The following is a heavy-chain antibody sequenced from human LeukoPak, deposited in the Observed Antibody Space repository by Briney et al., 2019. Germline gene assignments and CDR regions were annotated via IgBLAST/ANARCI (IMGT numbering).Heavy chain of an antibody. Sequence: GGSLRLSCGASGFTFNSYSMNWVRQAPGKGLEWVSYISSSTSRIYYADSVKGRFTISRDSARRSLFLQMNSLRDKDTAVYYCARDIHWAFDYWGQGTLVTVSS. J-gene: IGHJ4*02. D-gene: IGHD7-27*01. CDR3: ARDIHWAFDY. V-gene: IGHV3-48*02. CDR1: GFTFNSYS. CDR2: ISSSTSRI.